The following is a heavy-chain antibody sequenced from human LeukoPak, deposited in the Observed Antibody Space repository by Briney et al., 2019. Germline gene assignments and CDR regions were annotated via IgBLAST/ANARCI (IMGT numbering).Heavy chain of an antibody. CDR2: IYSSGTT. CDR1: GGSISSYY. Sequence: SENLSLTCTVSGGSISSYYWSWIRQPAGKRLEWIGRIYSSGTTDYNPSLKSRVIMSVDTSKNQFTLKLSSVSAADTAVYYCAKSDSGSNHFDYWGQGTLVSVSS. CDR3: AKSDSGSNHFDY. V-gene: IGHV4-4*07. D-gene: IGHD3-10*01. J-gene: IGHJ4*02.